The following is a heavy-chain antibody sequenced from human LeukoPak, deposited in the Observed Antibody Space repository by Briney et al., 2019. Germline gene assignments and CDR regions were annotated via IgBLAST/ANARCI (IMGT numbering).Heavy chain of an antibody. CDR3: SGITMVRGVRYYFDY. D-gene: IGHD3-10*01. Sequence: GGSLRLSCVDSGSMFSNYWMTWVRQAPGKGLEWVGRIKSKTDGGTTDYAAPVKGRFTISRDDSKNTLYLQMNSLKTEDTAVYYCSGITMVRGVRYYFDYWGQGTLVTVSS. CDR1: GSMFSNYW. CDR2: IKSKTDGGTT. J-gene: IGHJ4*02. V-gene: IGHV3-15*01.